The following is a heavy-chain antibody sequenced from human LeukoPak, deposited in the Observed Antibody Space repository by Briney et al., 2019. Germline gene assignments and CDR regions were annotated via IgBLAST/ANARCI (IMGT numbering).Heavy chain of an antibody. CDR2: IIRILGIA. Sequence: VTVSCKPSPGTFSIYAISWVPRSPGQRLEWMGRIIRILGIANYAQKYLGKVTFTADKSTSTAYMELSSLRSEDTAVYYCARDLYGDYDYYYGMDVWGQETKGTVSS. D-gene: IGHD4-17*01. J-gene: IGHJ6*02. V-gene: IGHV1-69*10. CDR1: PGTFSIYA. CDR3: ARDLYGDYDYYYGMDV.